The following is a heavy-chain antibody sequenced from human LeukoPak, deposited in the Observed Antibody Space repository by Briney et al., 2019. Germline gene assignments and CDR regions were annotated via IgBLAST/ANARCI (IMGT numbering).Heavy chain of an antibody. CDR2: IYYSGST. CDR1: GGSISSYY. D-gene: IGHD5-24*01. V-gene: IGHV4-59*01. CDR3: ARAGRTDGYKSYFDY. Sequence: SETLSLTCTVSGGSISSYYGNWIRQPPGKGLEWIGYIYYSGSTNYNPSLKSRVTISVDTSKNRFSLTLSSVTAADTAVYYCARAGRTDGYKSYFDYWGQGTLVTVSS. J-gene: IGHJ4*02.